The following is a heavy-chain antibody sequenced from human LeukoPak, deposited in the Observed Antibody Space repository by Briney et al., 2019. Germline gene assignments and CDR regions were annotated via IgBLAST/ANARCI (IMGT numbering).Heavy chain of an antibody. CDR2: INPNSGDT. CDR1: GYTFTGYS. CDR3: ARALDSSGYYVVY. D-gene: IGHD3-22*01. J-gene: IGHJ4*02. Sequence: ASVKVSCKASGYTFTGYSIHWVRQAPGQGLEWMGRINPNSGDTNYAPKFQGEVTMTRDTSISTAFMEVSRLRSDDTAVYYCARALDSSGYYVVYRGQGTLVTVSS. V-gene: IGHV1-2*06.